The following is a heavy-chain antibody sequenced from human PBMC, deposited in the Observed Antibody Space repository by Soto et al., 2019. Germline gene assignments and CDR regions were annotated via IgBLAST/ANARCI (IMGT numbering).Heavy chain of an antibody. J-gene: IGHJ4*02. D-gene: IGHD1-26*01. CDR2: INAGNGNT. V-gene: IGHV1-3*01. CDR3: TRGLFSGSSYSGSWYYFDS. Sequence: ASVEVSCKASGYTFTVYAMHWVRQAPGQRLEWMGWINAGNGNTKYSQKFQGRVTITRDTSASTAYMELSSLRSEDTAVYYCTRGLFSGSSYSGSWYYFDSWGQGTMVTVSS. CDR1: GYTFTVYA.